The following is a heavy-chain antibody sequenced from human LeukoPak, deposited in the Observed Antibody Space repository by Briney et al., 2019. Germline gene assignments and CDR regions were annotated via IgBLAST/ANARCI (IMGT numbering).Heavy chain of an antibody. CDR3: ARVGSSSPYYYMDV. D-gene: IGHD6-6*01. Sequence: ASVKVSCKASGGTFSSYAISWVRQAPGQGLQWMGGIIPIFGTANYAQKFQGRVTITTDESTSTAYMELSSLRSEDTAVYYCARVGSSSPYYYMDVWGKGTTVTVSS. V-gene: IGHV1-69*05. CDR1: GGTFSSYA. CDR2: IIPIFGTA. J-gene: IGHJ6*03.